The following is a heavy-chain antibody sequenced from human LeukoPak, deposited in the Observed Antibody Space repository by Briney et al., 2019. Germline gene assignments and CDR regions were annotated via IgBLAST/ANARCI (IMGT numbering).Heavy chain of an antibody. J-gene: IGHJ4*02. D-gene: IGHD2-2*01. CDR1: GFTFFSSYG. V-gene: IGHV3-30*03. CDR3: ATQPAAADVDY. Sequence: GGSLRLSCAASGFTFFSSYGMHWVRQAPGKGLEWVAVISHDGSDKYYVDSVKGRFTISRDNSKNTLYLQMSSLRPDDTGVYYCATQPAAADVDYWGQGALVTVSS. CDR2: ISHDGSDK.